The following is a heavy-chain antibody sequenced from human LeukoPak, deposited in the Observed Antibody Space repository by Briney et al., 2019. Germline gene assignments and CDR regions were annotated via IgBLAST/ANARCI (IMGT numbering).Heavy chain of an antibody. CDR3: AREYSSSSGRTFDY. D-gene: IGHD6-6*01. J-gene: IGHJ4*02. Sequence: SETLSLTCTVSGGSISSYYWNWIRQPAGKGLEWIGRISTTGSTNYNPSLKSRLTMSVDTSKNQFSLRLSSVSAADTAVYYCAREYSSSSGRTFDYWGQGTLVTVSS. CDR2: ISTTGST. V-gene: IGHV4-4*07. CDR1: GGSISSYY.